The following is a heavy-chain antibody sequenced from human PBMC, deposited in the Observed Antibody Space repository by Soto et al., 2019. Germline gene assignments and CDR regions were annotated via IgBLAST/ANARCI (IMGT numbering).Heavy chain of an antibody. CDR2: IYYSGST. V-gene: IGHV4-31*03. CDR1: GGSISSGGYY. D-gene: IGHD1-7*01. J-gene: IGHJ6*02. Sequence: QVQLQESGPGLVKPSQTLSLTCTVSGGSISSGGYYWSWIRQHPGKGLEWIGYIYYSGSTYYNPSLKSRVTISVDTSKNQFSRKRSSVTAADTAVYYCARGEVTGNTEGYYYGMDVWGQGTTVTVSS. CDR3: ARGEVTGNTEGYYYGMDV.